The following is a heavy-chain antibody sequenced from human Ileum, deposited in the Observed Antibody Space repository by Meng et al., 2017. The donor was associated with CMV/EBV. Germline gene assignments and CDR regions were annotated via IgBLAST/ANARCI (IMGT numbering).Heavy chain of an antibody. CDR2: ISSRSNSI. V-gene: IGHV3-48*04. CDR3: ARGGKGNYYFYFGMDV. D-gene: IGHD3-16*01. J-gene: IGHJ6*02. CDR1: EFTFSDYS. Sequence: GESLKISCAASEFTFSDYSMNWVRQAPGQGLEWVSYISSRSNSIYYADTVKGRFTISRDNAKNSLYLQMNSLGAEDTAVYYCARGGKGNYYFYFGMDVWGQGTTVTVSS.